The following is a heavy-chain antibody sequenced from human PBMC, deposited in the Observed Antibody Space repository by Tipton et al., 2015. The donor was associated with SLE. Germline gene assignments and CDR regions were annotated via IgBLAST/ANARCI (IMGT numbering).Heavy chain of an antibody. D-gene: IGHD3-9*01. V-gene: IGHV4-34*01. CDR2: SNESGIT. CDR3: ARGRRPVIRYFDGPKGAFFDS. CDR1: GGSFNGHY. J-gene: IGHJ4*02. Sequence: TLSLTCAVYGGSFNGHYWNWFRQSPGKGLEWIGESNESGITHYNSSLKSRVTISVDTSKSQFSLKLRSVIAADTALYYCARGRRPVIRYFDGPKGAFFDSWGQGNLVPVSS.